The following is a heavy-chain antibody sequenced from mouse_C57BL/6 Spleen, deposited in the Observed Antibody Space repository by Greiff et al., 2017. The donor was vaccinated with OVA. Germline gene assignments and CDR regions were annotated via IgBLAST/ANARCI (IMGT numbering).Heavy chain of an antibody. J-gene: IGHJ4*01. CDR2: IRNKANGYTT. CDR3: ARYIPYAMDY. V-gene: IGHV7-3*01. Sequence: EVKLVESGGGLVQPGGSLSLSCAASGFTFTDYYMSWVRQPPGKALEWLGFIRNKANGYTTDYSASVKGRFTISRDNSQSILYLQMNALRAEDSATYYCARYIPYAMDYWGQGTSVTVSS. CDR1: GFTFTDYY.